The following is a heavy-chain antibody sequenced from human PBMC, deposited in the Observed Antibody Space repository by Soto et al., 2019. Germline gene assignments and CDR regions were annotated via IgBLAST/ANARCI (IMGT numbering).Heavy chain of an antibody. Sequence: EVPLVESGGGLVQPGGSLRLSCAASGFTFSSYAMNWVRQAPGKGLEWLSYISSSSSTIHYAESVKGRFTISRDNVKNSLYLQMNSLSAEDTAVYDCARDHPADWFVPWGQGTLVTVSS. D-gene: IGHD6-25*01. CDR3: ARDHPADWFVP. V-gene: IGHV3-48*01. CDR2: ISSSSSTI. CDR1: GFTFSSYA. J-gene: IGHJ5*02.